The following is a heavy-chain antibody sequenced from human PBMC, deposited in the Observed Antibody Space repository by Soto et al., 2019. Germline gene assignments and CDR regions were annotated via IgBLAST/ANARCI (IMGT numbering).Heavy chain of an antibody. J-gene: IGHJ5*01. CDR3: ARKSLYGSGSSFDF. D-gene: IGHD3-10*01. CDR2: INPNTGDT. CDR1: GYTFTDYY. V-gene: IGHV1-2*02. Sequence: QVQLVQSGAEVKKPGASVRVSCKASGYTFTDYYMHWVRQAPGQGLEWMAWINPNTGDTKYDQKFQGRVNVTRETSNRILYMELSSLRSDDTAIYYCARKSLYGSGSSFDFWGQGTLVTVSS.